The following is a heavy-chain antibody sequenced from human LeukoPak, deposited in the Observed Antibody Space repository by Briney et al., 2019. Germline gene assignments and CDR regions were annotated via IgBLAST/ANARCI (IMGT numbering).Heavy chain of an antibody. Sequence: SETLSLTCTVSGYSISSGYYWGWIRQPPGKGLEWIGSIYHSGSTYYNPSLKSRVTISVDTSRNQFSLKLSSVTAADTAVYYCARDNTYYYDSSGYDAFDIWGQGTMVTVSS. J-gene: IGHJ3*02. CDR1: GYSISSGYY. CDR3: ARDNTYYYDSSGYDAFDI. V-gene: IGHV4-38-2*02. D-gene: IGHD3-22*01. CDR2: IYHSGST.